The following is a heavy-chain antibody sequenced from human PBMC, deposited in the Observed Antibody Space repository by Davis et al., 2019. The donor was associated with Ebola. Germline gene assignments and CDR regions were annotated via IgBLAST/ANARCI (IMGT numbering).Heavy chain of an antibody. CDR2: IIPILGIA. J-gene: IGHJ6*02. CDR1: VGTFSSYA. Sequence: SSVTVSCKASVGTFSSYAISWVRQAPGQGLEWMGGIIPILGIANYAQKFQGRDTITADKSTSTAYMELSSLTSEETAVYYCATGSQHPYYYGMDVWGQGTTVTVSS. V-gene: IGHV1-69*10. CDR3: ATGSQHPYYYGMDV. D-gene: IGHD1-1*01.